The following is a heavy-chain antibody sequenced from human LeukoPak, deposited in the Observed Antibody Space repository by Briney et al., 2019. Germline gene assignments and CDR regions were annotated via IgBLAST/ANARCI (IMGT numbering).Heavy chain of an antibody. D-gene: IGHD2-8*01. J-gene: IGHJ4*02. CDR3: ARHTTGRALGDFDY. V-gene: IGHV4-59*08. CDR2: IYNSGSTNYN. CDR1: GGSISGHY. Sequence: SETLSLTCTVSGGSISGHYWSWLRRSPGKGLEWVAYIYNSGSTNYNNYNPSLKSRVIMSMDTSKNQLSLIVSSVTAADTAVYYCARHTTGRALGDFDYWGQGTLVTVSA.